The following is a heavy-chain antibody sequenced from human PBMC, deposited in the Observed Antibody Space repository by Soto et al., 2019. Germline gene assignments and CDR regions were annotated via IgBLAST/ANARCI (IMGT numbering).Heavy chain of an antibody. CDR3: ARTEIKMLVPATSRYTYYGMDV. CDR1: GGTFRNYG. Sequence: ASVKVSCKASGGTFRNYGISWVRQAPGQGLEWMGGIIPMLGTANYAQKFEDRATIAADEPTSTAFMELNSLTSEDTAVYYCARTEIKMLVPATSRYTYYGMDVWGQGTTVTVSS. D-gene: IGHD2-15*01. V-gene: IGHV1-69*13. J-gene: IGHJ6*02. CDR2: IIPMLGTA.